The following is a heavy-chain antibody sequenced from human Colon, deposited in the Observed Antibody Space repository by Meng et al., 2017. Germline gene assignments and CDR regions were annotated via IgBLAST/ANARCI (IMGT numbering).Heavy chain of an antibody. Sequence: GESLKISCAASGFSFSGYTMNWVRQAPGKGLEWVATITGSSSRIYYSDSMKGRFTISRDNAKNSLYLQMNSLTADDTGVYYCARTWTERGGPGHYNDYYSSFDYWGQGVVVTVSS. J-gene: IGHJ4*02. CDR3: ARTWTERGGPGHYNDYYSSFDY. V-gene: IGHV3-21*03. CDR1: GFSFSGYT. D-gene: IGHD2-21*02. CDR2: ITGSSSRI.